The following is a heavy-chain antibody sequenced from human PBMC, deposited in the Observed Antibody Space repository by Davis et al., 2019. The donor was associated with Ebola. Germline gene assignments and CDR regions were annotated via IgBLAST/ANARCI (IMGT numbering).Heavy chain of an antibody. Sequence: VKVSCKASGYTFTGYYMHWVRQAPGQGLEWMGWINPNSGGTNYAEKFRGRVTVTTDTSTSTAYMELRSLRSDDTAVYYCARDISGVRDLRLIAAAGTHYFDYWGQGTLVTVSS. CDR3: ARDISGVRDLRLIAAAGTHYFDY. J-gene: IGHJ4*02. V-gene: IGHV1-2*02. CDR2: INPNSGGT. D-gene: IGHD6-13*01. CDR1: GYTFTGYY.